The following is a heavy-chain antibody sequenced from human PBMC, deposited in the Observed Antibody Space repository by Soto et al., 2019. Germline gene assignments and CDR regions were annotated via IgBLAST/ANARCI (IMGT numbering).Heavy chain of an antibody. D-gene: IGHD2-21*02. V-gene: IGHV3-23*01. CDR3: AKDYPLLSRSPVYFDY. Sequence: PGGSLRLSCAASGFTFSSYAMSWVRQAPGKGLEWVSAISGSGGSTYYADSVKGRFTISRDNSKNTLYLQMNSLRAEDTAVYYCAKDYPLLSRSPVYFDYWGQGTLVTVSS. CDR1: GFTFSSYA. J-gene: IGHJ4*02. CDR2: ISGSGGST.